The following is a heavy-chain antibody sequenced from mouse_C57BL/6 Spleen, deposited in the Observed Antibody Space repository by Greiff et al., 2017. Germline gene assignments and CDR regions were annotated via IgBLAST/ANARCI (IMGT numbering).Heavy chain of an antibody. J-gene: IGHJ4*01. D-gene: IGHD2-1*01. CDR2: IDPNSGGT. CDR3: ARARGNYGNYDYAMDY. V-gene: IGHV1-72*01. Sequence: VQLQQPGAELVKPGASVKLSCKASGYTFTSSWMHWVKQRPGRGLEWIGRIDPNSGGTKYNEKFKSKATLTVDKPSSTAYMQLSSLTSEDSAVYYCARARGNYGNYDYAMDYWGQGTSVTVSS. CDR1: GYTFTSSW.